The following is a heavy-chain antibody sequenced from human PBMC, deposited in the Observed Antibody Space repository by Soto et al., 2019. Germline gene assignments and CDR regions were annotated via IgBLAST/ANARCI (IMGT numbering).Heavy chain of an antibody. J-gene: IGHJ4*02. CDR2: LTSSGGST. Sequence: EVQLLESGGGLVQPGGSLRLSCAGSGFTFSSYTMNWARQAPGKGLEWVSGLTSSGGSTYYADSVKGRFTISRDNSKNTLYLQMDSLRADDTPVYYCARGRGYCSGGTCYLDYWGQGTLVTVSS. CDR1: GFTFSSYT. D-gene: IGHD2-15*01. CDR3: ARGRGYCSGGTCYLDY. V-gene: IGHV3-23*01.